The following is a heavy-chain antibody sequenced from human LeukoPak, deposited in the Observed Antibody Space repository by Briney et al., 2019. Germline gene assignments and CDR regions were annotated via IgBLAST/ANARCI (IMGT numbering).Heavy chain of an antibody. CDR3: ASLRLGELSFHY. CDR2: IYYSGST. V-gene: IGHV4-39*01. J-gene: IGHJ4*02. Sequence: PSETLSLTCTVSGGSISSSSYYWGWIRQPPGKGLEWIGSIYYSGSTYYNPSLKSRVTISVDTSKNQFSLKLSSVTAADTAVYYCASLRLGELSFHYWGQGTLVTVSS. D-gene: IGHD3-16*02. CDR1: GGSISSSSYY.